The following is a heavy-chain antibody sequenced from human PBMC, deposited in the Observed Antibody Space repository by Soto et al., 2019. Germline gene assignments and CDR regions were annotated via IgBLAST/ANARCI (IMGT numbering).Heavy chain of an antibody. J-gene: IGHJ6*03. CDR1: GYTFTGYY. CDR3: ARGVGYCSGGSCYMYYMDV. Sequence: GASVKVSCKASGYTFTGYYMHWVRQAPGQGLEWMGWISPNSGSTNYAQKLQGRVTMTRDTSTSTAYMELRSLRSDDTAVYYCARGVGYCSGGSCYMYYMDVWGKGTTVTVSS. V-gene: IGHV1-2*02. CDR2: ISPNSGST. D-gene: IGHD2-15*01.